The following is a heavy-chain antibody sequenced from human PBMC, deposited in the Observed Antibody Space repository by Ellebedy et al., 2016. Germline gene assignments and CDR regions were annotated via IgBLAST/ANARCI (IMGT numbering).Heavy chain of an antibody. D-gene: IGHD1-26*01. Sequence: GSLRLXCTVSGGSISSYYWSWIRQPPGKGLEWIGYIYYSGSTNYNPSLKSRVTISVDTSKNQFSLKLSSVTAADTAVYYCTESNSGSYYHRWGQGTLVTVSS. CDR2: IYYSGST. J-gene: IGHJ4*02. V-gene: IGHV4-59*08. CDR3: TESNSGSYYHR. CDR1: GGSISSYY.